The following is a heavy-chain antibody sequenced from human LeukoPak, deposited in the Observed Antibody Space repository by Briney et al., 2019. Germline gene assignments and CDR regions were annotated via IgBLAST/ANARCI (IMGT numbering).Heavy chain of an antibody. V-gene: IGHV3-21*01. CDR1: GFTFSSYS. CDR3: ARVPSEYYYDSSGYLDAFDI. Sequence: PGGALRLSCAASGFTFSSYSMNWVRQAPGKGVEGVSSISSSSSYIYYADSVTGRFTISRDNAKNSLYLKMNSLRAEDTAVYYCARVPSEYYYDSSGYLDAFDICGQGTMVTVSS. D-gene: IGHD3-22*01. J-gene: IGHJ3*02. CDR2: ISSSSSYI.